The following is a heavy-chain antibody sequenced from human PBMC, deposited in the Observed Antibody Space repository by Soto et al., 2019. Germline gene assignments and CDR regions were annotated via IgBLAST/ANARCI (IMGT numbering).Heavy chain of an antibody. CDR2: IDWDDDK. J-gene: IGHJ5*02. CDR3: ARINRDYSNHLLWFDP. CDR1: GFSLSTNGMC. Sequence: GAALVNPTRTLRLTCTFSGFSLSTNGMCVSWIRQPPGKALEWLALIDWDDDKYYSTSLTTRLTISKDTSKNQVVLTMTNMDPVDTATYYCARINRDYSNHLLWFDPWGQGTLVPVSS. D-gene: IGHD4-4*01. V-gene: IGHV2-70*01.